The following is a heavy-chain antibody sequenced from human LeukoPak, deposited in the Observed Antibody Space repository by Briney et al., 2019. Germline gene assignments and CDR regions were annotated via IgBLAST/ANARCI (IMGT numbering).Heavy chain of an antibody. CDR3: ARESSSGYSYGYDYYYMDV. V-gene: IGHV4-39*07. Sequence: SETLSLTCTVSGGSISSSNHYWGWIRQPPGKGLEWIGEINHSGSTNYNPSLKSRVTISVDTSKNQFSLKLSSVTAADTAVYYCARESSSGYSYGYDYYYMDVWGKGTTVTVSS. CDR1: GGSISSSNHY. J-gene: IGHJ6*03. D-gene: IGHD5-18*01. CDR2: INHSGST.